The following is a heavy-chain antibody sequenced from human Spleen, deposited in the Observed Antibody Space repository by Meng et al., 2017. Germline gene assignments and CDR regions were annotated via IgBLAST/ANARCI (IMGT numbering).Heavy chain of an antibody. V-gene: IGHV3-23*01. CDR2: ISGSGDTT. J-gene: IGHJ6*02. Sequence: GESLKISCTASGFIFSSYAMSWVRQAPGKGLEWVSSISGSGDTTPYADSVKGRFTISRDNSKNTLYLQMNSLRAEDTAVYYCAKFDTDQDYGMDVWGQGTTVTVSS. CDR3: AKFDTDQDYGMDV. D-gene: IGHD3-9*01. CDR1: GFIFSSYA.